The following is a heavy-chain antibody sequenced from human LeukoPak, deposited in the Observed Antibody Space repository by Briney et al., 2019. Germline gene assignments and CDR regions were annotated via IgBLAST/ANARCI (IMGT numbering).Heavy chain of an antibody. CDR2: IIPILGIA. CDR1: GYTFTGHY. Sequence: SVKVSCKASGYTFTGHYMHWVRQAPGQGLEWMGRIIPILGIANYAQKFQGRVTITADKSTSTAYMELSSLRSEDTAVYYCARPTRFGSGWYGGFDYWGQGTLVTVSS. D-gene: IGHD6-19*01. V-gene: IGHV1-69*02. CDR3: ARPTRFGSGWYGGFDY. J-gene: IGHJ4*02.